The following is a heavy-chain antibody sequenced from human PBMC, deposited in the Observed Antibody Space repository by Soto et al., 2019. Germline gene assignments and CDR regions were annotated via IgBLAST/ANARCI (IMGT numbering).Heavy chain of an antibody. D-gene: IGHD3-10*01. CDR2: ISTDNGNT. V-gene: IGHV1-18*01. J-gene: IGHJ4*02. CDR3: ARDMGFGLSDY. CDR1: GYTFTNSG. Sequence: RASVKVSCKASGYTFTNSGISWVRQAPGQGLEWMGWISTDNGNTNYAQKFQGRVTITRDTSASTAYMELSSLRSEDTAVYYCARDMGFGLSDYWGQGTLVTAPQ.